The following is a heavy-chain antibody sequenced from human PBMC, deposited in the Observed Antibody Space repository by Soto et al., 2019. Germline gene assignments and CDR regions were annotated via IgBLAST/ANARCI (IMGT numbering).Heavy chain of an antibody. D-gene: IGHD2-21*02. CDR3: ARESSGGNSDFDI. Sequence: SETLSLTCAVSGYSITTGYSWGWIRQPPGKGLEWIGNIFHSGSTYYNPSLKSRLTVSADTSKNQFSLKLRSVTAADTAIYSCARESSGGNSDFDIWGQGTMVTVSS. CDR1: GYSITTGYS. J-gene: IGHJ3*02. CDR2: IFHSGST. V-gene: IGHV4-38-2*01.